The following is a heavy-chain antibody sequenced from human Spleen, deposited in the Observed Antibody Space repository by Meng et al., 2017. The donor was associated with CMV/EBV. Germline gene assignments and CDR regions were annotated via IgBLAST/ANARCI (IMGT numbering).Heavy chain of an antibody. Sequence: GESLKISCAASGFTFSSYSMNGVRQAPGKGLEWVSSISSSSSYIYYADSVKGRFTISRDNAKNSLYLQMNSLRAEDTAVYYCARDIVVVVAATRGEGMDVWGQGTTVTVSS. CDR1: GFTFSSYS. J-gene: IGHJ6*02. CDR2: ISSSSSYI. V-gene: IGHV3-21*01. D-gene: IGHD2-15*01. CDR3: ARDIVVVVAATRGEGMDV.